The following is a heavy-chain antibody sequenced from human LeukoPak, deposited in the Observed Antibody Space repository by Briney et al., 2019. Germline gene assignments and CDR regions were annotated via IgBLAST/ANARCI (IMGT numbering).Heavy chain of an antibody. Sequence: SSVTLSLTCTVSSGSISSYYWSWLPQPPGKGLEGFGSIYTSGSNNNHPSLTSRVTISADAYKNQFSLKLSSVTAADTAVYYCTTLKTRTEDRWFGPWGQGTLVTVSS. CDR3: TTLKTRTEDRWFGP. CDR2: IYTSGSN. D-gene: IGHD2-8*02. CDR1: SGSISSYY. V-gene: IGHV4-4*09. J-gene: IGHJ5*02.